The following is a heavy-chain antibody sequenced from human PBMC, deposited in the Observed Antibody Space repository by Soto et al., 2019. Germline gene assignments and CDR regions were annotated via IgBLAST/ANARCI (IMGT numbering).Heavy chain of an antibody. J-gene: IGHJ4*02. CDR1: GFSLSTSGVG. D-gene: IGHD7-27*01. Sequence: SGPTLVKPTQTLTLTCTFSGFSLSTSGVGVGWIRQPPGEALEWLALIYWDDDKRYSPSLKSRLTITKDISKNQVVLTMTNMDPVDTATYYCAHRREELTGDGNYFDYWGQGTLVTVSS. CDR3: AHRREELTGDGNYFDY. CDR2: IYWDDDK. V-gene: IGHV2-5*02.